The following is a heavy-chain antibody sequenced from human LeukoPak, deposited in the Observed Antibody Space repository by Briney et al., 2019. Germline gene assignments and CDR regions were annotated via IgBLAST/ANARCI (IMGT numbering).Heavy chain of an antibody. CDR2: IKQDGSEK. Sequence: GGSLRLSCAASGFTFSSYWMSWVRQAPGKGLEWVANIKQDGSEKYYVDSVKGRFTISRDNAKNSPSLQMNSLRAEDTAVYYCARVDTSSGWRYYFDYWGQGTLVTVSS. J-gene: IGHJ4*02. V-gene: IGHV3-7*01. CDR1: GFTFSSYW. CDR3: ARVDTSSGWRYYFDY. D-gene: IGHD6-19*01.